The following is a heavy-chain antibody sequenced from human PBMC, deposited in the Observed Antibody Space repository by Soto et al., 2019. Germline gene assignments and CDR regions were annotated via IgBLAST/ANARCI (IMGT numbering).Heavy chain of an antibody. CDR1: GFTASTKY. Sequence: GGSLRLSCAASGFTASTKYMSWVRQAPGKGLEWVSVIYSGGSTFYADSVRGRFTISRDNSKNTVNLQMNSLRAEDTAVYYCARDPWAADYWGQGTLVTVSS. V-gene: IGHV3-66*01. CDR2: IYSGGST. CDR3: ARDPWAADY. D-gene: IGHD3-16*01. J-gene: IGHJ4*02.